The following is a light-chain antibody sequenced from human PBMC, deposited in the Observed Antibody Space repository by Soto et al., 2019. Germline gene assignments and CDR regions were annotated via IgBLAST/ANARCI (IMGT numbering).Light chain of an antibody. CDR3: QQTYSAPL. J-gene: IGKJ4*01. CDR2: GAS. CDR1: QSISSY. Sequence: DIEMTQSPSSLSASVGDRVTITCRASQSISSYLNWYQQKPGKAPKVLIYGASSLQSGVPSRFSGSGSGTEFTLTISSLHPEDFATYYCQQTYSAPLFGGGTKVEIK. V-gene: IGKV1-39*01.